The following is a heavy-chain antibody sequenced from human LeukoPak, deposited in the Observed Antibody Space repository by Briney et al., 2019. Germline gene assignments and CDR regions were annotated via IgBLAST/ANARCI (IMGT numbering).Heavy chain of an antibody. D-gene: IGHD5-12*01. CDR2: IYYGGST. V-gene: IGHV4-59*01. CDR3: ARESPYDGAFDI. J-gene: IGHJ3*02. CDR1: GGSISSDY. Sequence: PSETLSLTCSVSGGSISSDYRTWVRQPPGKGLEWIGYIYYGGSTNYNPSLKSRVTISLDTSKNQFSLKLSSVTAADTAVYYCARESPYDGAFDIWGQGTVVTVSS.